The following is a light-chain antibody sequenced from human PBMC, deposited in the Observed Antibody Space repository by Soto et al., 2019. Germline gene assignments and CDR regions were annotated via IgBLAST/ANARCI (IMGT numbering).Light chain of an antibody. Sequence: EIVLTQSPGTLSLSPRERATLSCRASQSVNDNYLAWYQHKPGQAPRLLIYGASSRAPGIPDRFSGSGYGTDFTLTISRLGPEDFAIYYCQQYAASPRTFGQGTQVEVK. V-gene: IGKV3-20*01. CDR2: GAS. CDR1: QSVNDNY. J-gene: IGKJ1*01. CDR3: QQYAASPRT.